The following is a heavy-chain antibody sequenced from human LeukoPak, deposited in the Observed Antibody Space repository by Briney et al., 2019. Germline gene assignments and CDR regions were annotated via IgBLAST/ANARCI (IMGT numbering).Heavy chain of an antibody. CDR1: GYTFTSYY. CDR2: INPTGGST. J-gene: IGHJ5*02. D-gene: IGHD1-26*01. CDR3: ARDNSVGDNVWWFDP. Sequence: ASVKVSCKASGYTFTSYYMHWVRQAPGQGLEWMGLINPTGGSTGYAQKFQGRVTMTRDMSTSTDYMELSSLGSEDTAIYYCARDNSVGDNVWWFDPWGQGTLVTVSS. V-gene: IGHV1-46*01.